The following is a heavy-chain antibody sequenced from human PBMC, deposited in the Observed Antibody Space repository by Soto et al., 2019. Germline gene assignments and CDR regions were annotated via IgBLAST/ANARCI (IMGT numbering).Heavy chain of an antibody. CDR1: GYTFVSYG. CDR2: INTYNGNT. V-gene: IGHV1-18*01. J-gene: IGHJ6*02. CDR3: ARGAGDYYYYGMDV. D-gene: IGHD1-26*01. Sequence: QVHLVQSGAEVRKPGASVKVSCKAYGYTFVSYGINWVRQAPGQGLEWMGWINTYNGNTNYAQKLQGRVTMTTDTSTTTGYMELRSLRSDDTAVYYCARGAGDYYYYGMDVWGQGTTVIVSS.